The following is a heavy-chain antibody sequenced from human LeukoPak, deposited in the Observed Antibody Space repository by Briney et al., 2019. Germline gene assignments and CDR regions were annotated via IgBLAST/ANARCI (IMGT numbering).Heavy chain of an antibody. D-gene: IGHD6-19*01. CDR1: GFTFSSYD. Sequence: QSGGSLRLSCAASGFTFSSYDMHWVRQATGKGLEWVSAIGTAGDTYYPGSVKGRFTISRESAKNSLYLQMNSLRAGDTVVYYCARMYSSGWYDYFDYWGQGTLVTVSS. CDR2: IGTAGDT. J-gene: IGHJ4*02. CDR3: ARMYSSGWYDYFDY. V-gene: IGHV3-13*01.